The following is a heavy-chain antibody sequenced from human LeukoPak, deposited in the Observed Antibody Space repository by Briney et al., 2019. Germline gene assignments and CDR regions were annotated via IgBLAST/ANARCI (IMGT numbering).Heavy chain of an antibody. Sequence: PGGSLRLSCAASGFTFSSYSMNWVRQAPGKGLEWGSSISSSSSYIYYADSVKGRFTISRDNAKNSLYLQMNSLRAEDTAVYYCARGASLATVTKGMDVWGQGTTVTVSS. CDR2: ISSSSSYI. CDR3: ARGASLATVTKGMDV. V-gene: IGHV3-21*01. J-gene: IGHJ6*02. D-gene: IGHD4-17*01. CDR1: GFTFSSYS.